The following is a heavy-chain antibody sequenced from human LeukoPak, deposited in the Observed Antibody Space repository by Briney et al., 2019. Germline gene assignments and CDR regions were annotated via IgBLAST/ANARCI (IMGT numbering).Heavy chain of an antibody. CDR2: IYYSGST. Sequence: PSQTLSLTCTVSGGSISSGDYYWSWIRQPPGKGLEWIGYIYYSGSTYYNPSLKSRVTISVDTSKNQFSLKLSSVTAADTAVYYCARVPLGILYYFVYWGQGTLVTVSS. CDR3: ARVPLGILYYFVY. CDR1: GGSISSGDYY. D-gene: IGHD3-16*01. V-gene: IGHV4-30-4*01. J-gene: IGHJ4*02.